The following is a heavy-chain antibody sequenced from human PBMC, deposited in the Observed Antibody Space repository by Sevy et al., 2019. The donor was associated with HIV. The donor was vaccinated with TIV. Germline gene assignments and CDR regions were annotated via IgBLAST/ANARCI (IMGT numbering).Heavy chain of an antibody. Sequence: SLTCTVSGGSISSGGYYWSWIRQHPGKGLEWIGYIYYSGSTYYNPSLKSRVTISVDTSKNQFSLKLSSVTAADTAVYYCARGNVDTAMVGFPDYFDYWGQGTLVTVSS. V-gene: IGHV4-31*03. CDR2: IYYSGST. CDR3: ARGNVDTAMVGFPDYFDY. D-gene: IGHD5-18*01. J-gene: IGHJ4*02. CDR1: GGSISSGGYY.